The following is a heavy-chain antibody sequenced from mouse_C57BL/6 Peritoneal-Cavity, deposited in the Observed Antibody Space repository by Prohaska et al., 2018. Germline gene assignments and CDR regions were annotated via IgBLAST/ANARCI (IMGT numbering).Heavy chain of an antibody. D-gene: IGHD1-1*01. V-gene: IGHV1-72*01. CDR3: ARGGYYGSSSLAY. CDR2: IDPNSGGT. Sequence: GKQRPGRGLEWIGRIDPNSGGTKYNEKFKSKATLTVDKPSSTAYMQLSSLTSEDSAVYYCARGGYYGSSSLAYWGQGTLVTVSA. J-gene: IGHJ3*01.